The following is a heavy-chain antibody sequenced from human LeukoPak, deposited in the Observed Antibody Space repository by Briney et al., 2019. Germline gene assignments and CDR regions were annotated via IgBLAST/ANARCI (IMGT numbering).Heavy chain of an antibody. V-gene: IGHV4-59*08. CDR3: ARLGRLDGYIFDR. Sequence: PSETLSLTCTVSGGSISGNYWSWIRQTPEKGLEWIAYIYNSVTTNYNPSLKSRVTILLDTSKNQFSLKLSSVTAADTAVYYCARLGRLDGYIFDRWGQGTLVTVSS. D-gene: IGHD5-24*01. CDR1: GGSISGNY. J-gene: IGHJ4*02. CDR2: IYNSVTT.